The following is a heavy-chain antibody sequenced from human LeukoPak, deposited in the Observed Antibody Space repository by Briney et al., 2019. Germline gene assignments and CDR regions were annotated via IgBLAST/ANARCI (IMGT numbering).Heavy chain of an antibody. CDR1: GFTFSTYG. CDR3: AREGSGWYYFDY. CDR2: IRYDGDNE. J-gene: IGHJ4*02. V-gene: IGHV3-30*02. Sequence: PGGSLRLSCAASGFTFSTYGMHWVRQAPGKGLDWVAFIRYDGDNEYYADSVKGRFTISRDDSKNTLYLHMNSLIAEDTAVYYCAREGSGWYYFDYWGQGTLVTVSS. D-gene: IGHD6-19*01.